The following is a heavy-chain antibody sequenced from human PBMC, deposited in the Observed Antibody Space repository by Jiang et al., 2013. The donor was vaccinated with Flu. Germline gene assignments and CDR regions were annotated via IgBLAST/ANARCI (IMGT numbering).Heavy chain of an antibody. D-gene: IGHD1-26*01. CDR2: INPSGGST. Sequence: EVKKPGASVKVSCKASGYTFTSYYMHGVRQAPGQGLEWMGIINPSGGSTSYAQKFQGRVTMTRDTSTSTVYMELSSLRSEDTAVYYCARDGRYSGSYQYNWFDPWGQGTLVTVSS. V-gene: IGHV1-46*03. J-gene: IGHJ5*02. CDR3: ARDGRYSGSYQYNWFDP. CDR1: GYTFTSYY.